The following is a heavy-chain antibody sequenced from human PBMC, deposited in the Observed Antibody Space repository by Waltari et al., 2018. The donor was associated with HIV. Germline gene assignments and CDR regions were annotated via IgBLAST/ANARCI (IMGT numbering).Heavy chain of an antibody. D-gene: IGHD6-13*01. V-gene: IGHV1-69*01. CDR3: AAAGEGYYYYYYGMDV. CDR1: GGTFSSYA. Sequence: KVSCKASGGTFSSYAISWVRQAPGQGLEWMGGIIPIFGTANYAQKFQGRVTITADESTSTAYKVTSTLTIKERSAAGIAAAGEGYYYYYYGMDVWGQGTTVTVSS. J-gene: IGHJ6*02. CDR2: IIPIFGTA.